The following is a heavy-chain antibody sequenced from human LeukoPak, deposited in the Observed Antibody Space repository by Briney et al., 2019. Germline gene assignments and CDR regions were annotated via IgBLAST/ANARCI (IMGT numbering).Heavy chain of an antibody. V-gene: IGHV3-48*03. CDR3: AELGITMIGGV. Sequence: GGSLRLSCAASGVTFSTFAMIWVRQPPGKGLEWVSYISSSGSTIYYADSVKGRFTISRDNAKNSLYLQMNSLRAEDTAVYYCAELGITMIGGVWGKGTTVTISS. CDR1: GVTFSTFA. D-gene: IGHD3-10*02. CDR2: ISSSGSTI. J-gene: IGHJ6*04.